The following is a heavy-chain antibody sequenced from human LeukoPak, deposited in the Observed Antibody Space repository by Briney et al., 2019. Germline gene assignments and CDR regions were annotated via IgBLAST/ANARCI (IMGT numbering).Heavy chain of an antibody. J-gene: IGHJ3*02. CDR2: IYYSGST. V-gene: IGHV4-31*03. CDR1: GGSISSGGYY. D-gene: IGHD2-8*01. CDR3: ARDQWAAQDAFDI. Sequence: SETLSLTCTVSGGSISSGGYYWSWIRQHPGKGLEWIGYIYYSGSTYYNPSLKSRVTISVDTSKNQFSLKLSSVTAADTAVYYCARDQWAAQDAFDIWGQGTMVTVSS.